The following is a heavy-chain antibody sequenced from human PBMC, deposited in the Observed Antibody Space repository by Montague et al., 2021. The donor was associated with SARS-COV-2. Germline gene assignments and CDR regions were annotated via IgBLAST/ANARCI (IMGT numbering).Heavy chain of an antibody. D-gene: IGHD6-19*01. J-gene: IGHJ4*02. CDR1: GFTFNNYA. CDR2: ISYDGSNK. CDR3: VRASLIKARIAVAGTTVY. Sequence: SPRLSCAASGFTFNNYAMHWVRQAPGKGLEWVAIISYDGSNKYYADSVKGRFAISRDNSKNTLYLQMNSLRAEDTAVYYCVRASLIKARIAVAGTTVYWGQGTLVTISS. V-gene: IGHV3-30*09.